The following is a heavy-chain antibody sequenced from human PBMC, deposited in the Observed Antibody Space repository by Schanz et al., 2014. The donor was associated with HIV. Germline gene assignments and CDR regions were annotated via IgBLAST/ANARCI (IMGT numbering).Heavy chain of an antibody. CDR3: ARRSTPGGYYGMDV. CDR1: GFLFSSYG. V-gene: IGHV3-23*01. Sequence: EVQLLESGGGLVQPGGSLRLSCAASGFLFSSYGMSWVRQAPGKGLEWVSSISSTSSHTYYAASLKGRFTISRDNSKNTLYLQMNSLRAEDTAVYYCARRSTPGGYYGMDVWGQGTTVTVSS. D-gene: IGHD2-15*01. CDR2: ISSTSSHT. J-gene: IGHJ6*02.